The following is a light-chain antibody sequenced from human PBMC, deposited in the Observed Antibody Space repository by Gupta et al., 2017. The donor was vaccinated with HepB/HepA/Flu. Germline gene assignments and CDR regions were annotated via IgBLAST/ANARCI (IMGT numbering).Light chain of an antibody. V-gene: IGKV1-39*01. CDR1: QSISSY. CDR2: AAS. Sequence: IQMTQSPVSMYAAVGDRVTITCRASQSISSYLNWYQQKPGKAPKLLIYAASSLQSGVPSRFSGSGSGTDFTLTISSLQPEDFATYYCQQSYSTPHTFGGGTKVEIK. J-gene: IGKJ4*01. CDR3: QQSYSTPHT.